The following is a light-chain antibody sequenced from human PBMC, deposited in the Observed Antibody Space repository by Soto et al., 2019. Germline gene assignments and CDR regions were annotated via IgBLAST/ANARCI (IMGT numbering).Light chain of an antibody. V-gene: IGLV2-14*01. CDR3: SSYTSSSTPPWV. CDR2: DVS. Sequence: QPVLTQPASVSGSPGQSITISCTGTSSDVGGYNYVSWYQQHPGKAPKLMIYDVSNRPSGVSNRFSGSKSGNTASLTISGLQAEDEADYYCSSYTSSSTPPWVFGGGTKLTVL. CDR1: SSDVGGYNY. J-gene: IGLJ3*02.